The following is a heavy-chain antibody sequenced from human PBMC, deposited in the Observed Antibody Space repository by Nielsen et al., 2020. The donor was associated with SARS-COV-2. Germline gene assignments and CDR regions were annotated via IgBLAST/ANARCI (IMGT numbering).Heavy chain of an antibody. CDR3: ARIPVEMATIGDYSYYGMDV. CDR2: IDWDDDK. J-gene: IGHJ6*04. D-gene: IGHD5-24*01. Sequence: SGPTLVKPTQTLTLTCTFSGFSLITNGMCVSWIRQPPGKALEWLALIDWDDDKYYSTSLKTRLTISKDTSKNQVVLTMTNMDPVDTATYYCARIPVEMATIGDYSYYGMDVWGKGTPVTVPP. CDR1: GFSLITNGMC. V-gene: IGHV2-70*01.